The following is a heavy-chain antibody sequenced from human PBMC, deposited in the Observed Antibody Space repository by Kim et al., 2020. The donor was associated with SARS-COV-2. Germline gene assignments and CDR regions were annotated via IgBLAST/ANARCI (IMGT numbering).Heavy chain of an antibody. CDR3: ARDLIVVVPAAMHDLYYYYYGMDV. CDR2: INAGNGNT. Sequence: ASVKVSCKASGYTFTSYAMHWVRQAPGQRLEWMGWINAGNGNTKYSQKFQGRVTITRDTSASTAYMELSSLRSEDTAVYYCARDLIVVVPAAMHDLYYYYYGMDVWGQGTTVTVSS. V-gene: IGHV1-3*01. CDR1: GYTFTSYA. J-gene: IGHJ6*02. D-gene: IGHD2-2*01.